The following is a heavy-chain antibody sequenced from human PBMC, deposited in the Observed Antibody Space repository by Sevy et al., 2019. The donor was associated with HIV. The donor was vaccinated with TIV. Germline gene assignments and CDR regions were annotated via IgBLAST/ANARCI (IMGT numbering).Heavy chain of an antibody. Sequence: SETLSLTCTVSGGSISSSSYYWGWIRQPPGKGLEWIGSIYYSGSTYYDPSLKSRVTISVDTSKNQYSLKLSCVTAADKAVYYCARPAGYCSSTSCFHNWFDPWGQGTLVTVSS. J-gene: IGHJ5*02. CDR1: GGSISSSSYY. CDR2: IYYSGST. V-gene: IGHV4-39*01. CDR3: ARPAGYCSSTSCFHNWFDP. D-gene: IGHD2-2*01.